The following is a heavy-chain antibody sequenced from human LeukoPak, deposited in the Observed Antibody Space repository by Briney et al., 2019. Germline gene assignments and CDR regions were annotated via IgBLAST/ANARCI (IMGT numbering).Heavy chain of an antibody. CDR1: GFTFSSYA. D-gene: IGHD1-7*01. V-gene: IGHV3-30-3*01. CDR2: ISYDGSNK. CDR3: AREQVSWNYFKYYGMDV. Sequence: GGSLRLSCAASGFTFSSYAMHWVRQAPGKGLEWVAVISYDGSNKYYADSVKGRFTISRDNSKNTLYLQMNSLRAEDTAVYYCAREQVSWNYFKYYGMDVWGQGTTVTVSS. J-gene: IGHJ6*02.